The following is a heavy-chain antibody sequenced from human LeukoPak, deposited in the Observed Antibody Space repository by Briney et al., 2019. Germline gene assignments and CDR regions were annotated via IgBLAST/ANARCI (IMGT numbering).Heavy chain of an antibody. D-gene: IGHD3-22*01. CDR2: ISGVSGNT. V-gene: IGHV1-3*01. CDR1: GYTFTDYT. J-gene: IGHJ4*02. Sequence: ASVKVSCKASGYTFTDYTMHWLRQAPGQRLDWMGWISGVSGNTKYSPEFQGRVTITRDTSASTAYMELSSLRSEDTAVYYCANPRYDSSGYYYVDWGQGTLVTVSS. CDR3: ANPRYDSSGYYYVD.